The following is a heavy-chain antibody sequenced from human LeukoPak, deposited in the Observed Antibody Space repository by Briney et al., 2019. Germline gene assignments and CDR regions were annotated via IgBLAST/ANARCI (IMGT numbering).Heavy chain of an antibody. CDR2: IRDGGSNK. V-gene: IGHV3-30*02. J-gene: IGHJ5*02. CDR1: GFTFSSYG. CDR3: AGRGTMVRGVFDP. D-gene: IGHD3-10*01. Sequence: GGSLRLSCAASGFTFSSYGMHWVRHAPGKGLEWVAFIRDGGSNKYYADSVKGRFTISRENSKNTLYLQMNSLRAEDTAVYYCAGRGTMVRGVFDPWGQGTLVTVSS.